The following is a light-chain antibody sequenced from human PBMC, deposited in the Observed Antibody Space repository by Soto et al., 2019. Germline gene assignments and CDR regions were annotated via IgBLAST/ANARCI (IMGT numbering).Light chain of an antibody. J-gene: IGLJ1*01. V-gene: IGLV1-44*01. Sequence: VVTQPPSASGTPGQRVTISASGSSSNIGSNTVSWYQQVPGTAPKLLIYDNDERPSGVPGRFSGSKSGTSASLAISGLQSEDEADYYCATWDDSRNGYVFGPGTKLTVL. CDR3: ATWDDSRNGYV. CDR2: DND. CDR1: SSNIGSNT.